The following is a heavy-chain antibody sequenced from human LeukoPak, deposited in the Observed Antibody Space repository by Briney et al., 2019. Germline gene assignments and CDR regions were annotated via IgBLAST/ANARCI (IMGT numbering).Heavy chain of an antibody. CDR2: INHSGST. D-gene: IGHD5-18*01. Sequence: SETLSLTCAVYGGSFSGYYWSWIRQPPGKGLEWIGEINHSGSTNYNPSLKSRVTISVDTFKSQFSLKLSSVTAADTAVYYCARALRGYSYGYRYWGQGTLVTVSS. CDR1: GGSFSGYY. CDR3: ARALRGYSYGYRY. J-gene: IGHJ4*02. V-gene: IGHV4-34*01.